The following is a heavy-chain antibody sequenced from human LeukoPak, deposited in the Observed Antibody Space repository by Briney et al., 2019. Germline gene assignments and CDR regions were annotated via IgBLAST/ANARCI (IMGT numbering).Heavy chain of an antibody. CDR1: GYTFTCYY. V-gene: IGHV1-2*06. CDR2: INPNSGGT. CDR3: AKDLRLVFDP. J-gene: IGHJ5*02. Sequence: GASXKVSCKASGYTFTCYYMHWVRQAPGQGLEWMGRINPNSGGTNYAQKFQGRVTMTRDTSISTAYMELSRLRSDDTAVYYCAKDLRLVFDPWGQGTLVTVSS. D-gene: IGHD6-19*01.